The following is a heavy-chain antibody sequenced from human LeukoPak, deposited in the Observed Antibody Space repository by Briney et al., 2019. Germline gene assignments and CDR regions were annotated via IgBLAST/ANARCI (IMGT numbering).Heavy chain of an antibody. D-gene: IGHD3-9*01. V-gene: IGHV3-23*01. Sequence: GGSLRLSCAAAGFTFSKFAMHWVRQAPGKGLEWVSAISGSGGSTYYADSVKGRFTISRDNSKNTLYLQMNSLRAEDTAVYYCAKDQYYDILTGYLPDAFDIWGQGTMVTVSS. CDR1: GFTFSKFA. CDR2: ISGSGGST. J-gene: IGHJ3*02. CDR3: AKDQYYDILTGYLPDAFDI.